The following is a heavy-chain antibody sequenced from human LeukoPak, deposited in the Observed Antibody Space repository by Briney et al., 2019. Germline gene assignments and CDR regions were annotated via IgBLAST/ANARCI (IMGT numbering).Heavy chain of an antibody. V-gene: IGHV3-7*04. Sequence: GGSLRLSCAASGFTFSSYWMSWVRQAPGKGLEWVANIKQDGSEKYYVDSVKGRFTISRDNAKNSLYLQVNSLRAEDTAVYYCARGTIAAAGYYYFDYWGQGTQVTVSS. J-gene: IGHJ4*02. D-gene: IGHD6-13*01. CDR2: IKQDGSEK. CDR3: ARGTIAAAGYYYFDY. CDR1: GFTFSSYW.